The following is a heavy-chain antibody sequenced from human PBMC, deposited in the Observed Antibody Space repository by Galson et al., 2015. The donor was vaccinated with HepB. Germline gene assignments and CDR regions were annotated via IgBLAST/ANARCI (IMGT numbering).Heavy chain of an antibody. Sequence: TLSLTCTVSGGSISSGSYYWSWIRQPAGKGLEWIGRIYTSGSTDYNPSLKSRVTMSVDTSKNQFSLKLSSVTAADTAVYYCASQWGQYCSSTSCLNPFDYWGQGTLVTVSS. D-gene: IGHD2-2*01. V-gene: IGHV4-61*02. CDR1: GGSISSGSYY. J-gene: IGHJ4*02. CDR2: IYTSGST. CDR3: ASQWGQYCSSTSCLNPFDY.